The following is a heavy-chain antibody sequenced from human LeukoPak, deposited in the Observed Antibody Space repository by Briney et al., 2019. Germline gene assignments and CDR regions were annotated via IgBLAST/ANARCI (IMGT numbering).Heavy chain of an antibody. D-gene: IGHD3-3*01. V-gene: IGHV3-48*01. CDR3: ARDRHYDFWSLYNCRFCYYYYMDV. J-gene: IGHJ6*03. CDR2: ISSSSSTI. CDR1: GFTFSSYS. Sequence: PGGSLRLSCAASGFTFSSYSMNWVRQAPGKGLEWVSYISSSSSTIYYADSVKGRFTISRDNAKNSLYLQMNSLRAEDTAVYYCARDRHYDFWSLYNCRFCYYYYMDVWGKGTTVTVSS.